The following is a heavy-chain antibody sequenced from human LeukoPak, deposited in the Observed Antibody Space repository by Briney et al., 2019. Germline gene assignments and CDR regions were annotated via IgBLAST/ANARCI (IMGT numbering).Heavy chain of an antibody. V-gene: IGHV4-59*11. CDR1: GGSISSHY. D-gene: IGHD3-10*01. CDR2: IFYSGST. CDR3: ARAGAWQIDP. J-gene: IGHJ5*02. Sequence: SETLSLTCTVSGGSISSHYWSWIRQPPGKGLEWIGYIFYSGSTNYNPSLKSRVTISVDKSKNQFSLKLRSVTAADTAVYYCARAGAWQIDPWGQGTLVTVSS.